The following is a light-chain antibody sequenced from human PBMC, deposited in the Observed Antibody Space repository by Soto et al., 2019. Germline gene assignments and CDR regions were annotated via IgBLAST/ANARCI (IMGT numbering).Light chain of an antibody. Sequence: EIVMTQSPATLSVSPGERVTLSCRTSQSVSTKLAWYQQRPGEAPRLLISGASTRATGVPARFSGSGSGTEFTLTISSLQSEDLAVYYCQQYNNWRPWTFGQGTKVEIK. CDR2: GAS. CDR3: QQYNNWRPWT. CDR1: QSVSTK. J-gene: IGKJ1*01. V-gene: IGKV3-15*01.